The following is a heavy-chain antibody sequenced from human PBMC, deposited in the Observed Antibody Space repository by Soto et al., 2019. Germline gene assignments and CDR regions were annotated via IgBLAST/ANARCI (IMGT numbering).Heavy chain of an antibody. CDR3: ARAPGGSGRGYLDS. V-gene: IGHV4-4*02. Sequence: QVQLQESGPGLVKPSGTLSLTCAVSGGFISRSNWWSWVRQPPGKGLEWIGEIYHSGSSNYNPSLKSRVTISVDKSKNQFSLMLNSVTAADTAVYYCARAPGGSGRGYLDSWGQGALVTVSS. CDR1: GGFISRSNW. D-gene: IGHD3-10*01. CDR2: IYHSGSS. J-gene: IGHJ4*02.